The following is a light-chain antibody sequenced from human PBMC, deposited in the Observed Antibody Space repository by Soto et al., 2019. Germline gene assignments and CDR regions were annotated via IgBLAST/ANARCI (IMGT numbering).Light chain of an antibody. CDR2: KAS. J-gene: IGKJ1*01. CDR1: QSIGTR. CDR3: QHYNDYLWT. V-gene: IGKV1-5*03. Sequence: DIQMTHSPSTLSASIGDRVTIACRASQSIGTRLAWYQQPPGKAPKLLIYKASTLQTGVPSRFSGSGSGTEFTLTISSLQPDDFATFYCQHYNDYLWTFGQGTKVDIK.